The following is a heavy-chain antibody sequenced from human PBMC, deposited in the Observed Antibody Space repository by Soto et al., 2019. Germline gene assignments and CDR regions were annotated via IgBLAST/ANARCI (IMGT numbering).Heavy chain of an antibody. CDR1: GGSISSYY. D-gene: IGHD2-2*01. Sequence: PSETLSLTCTVSGGSISSYYWSWIRQPPGKGLEWIGYIYYSGSTNYNPSLKSRVTISVDTSKNQFSLKLSSVTAADTAVYYCARLVGSTSQRNGDYYYGMDVWGQGTKVTVYS. CDR2: IYYSGST. J-gene: IGHJ6*02. V-gene: IGHV4-59*01. CDR3: ARLVGSTSQRNGDYYYGMDV.